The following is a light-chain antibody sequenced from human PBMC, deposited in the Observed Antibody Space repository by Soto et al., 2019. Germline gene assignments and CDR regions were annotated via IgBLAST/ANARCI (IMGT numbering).Light chain of an antibody. CDR2: EAS. CDR3: QQYNDWPT. Sequence: DIQMTQSPSTLSASVGDRVTITCRASQSISSWLAWYQQKPGKAPKLLIYEASNLQSGVPSRFSGSGSGTEFTLTISSLQSEDFAIYYCQQYNDWPTFGQGTRLEIK. V-gene: IGKV1-5*03. CDR1: QSISSW. J-gene: IGKJ5*01.